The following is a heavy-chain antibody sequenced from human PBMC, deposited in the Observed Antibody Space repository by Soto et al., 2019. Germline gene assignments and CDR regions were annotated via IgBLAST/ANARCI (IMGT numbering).Heavy chain of an antibody. Sequence: QVQLVQSGSEVKKPGASVRVSCKASGYTFATYGIPWVRQAPGQGLEWVAWISVHTGDTKYAQKLQGRVTLTTDTFTTTAYMELRGLTSDDTAIYYCARARAEYSSSFSYYFDSWGQGTLVTVSS. CDR3: ARARAEYSSSFSYYFDS. V-gene: IGHV1-18*01. CDR2: ISVHTGDT. J-gene: IGHJ4*02. D-gene: IGHD6-6*01. CDR1: GYTFATYG.